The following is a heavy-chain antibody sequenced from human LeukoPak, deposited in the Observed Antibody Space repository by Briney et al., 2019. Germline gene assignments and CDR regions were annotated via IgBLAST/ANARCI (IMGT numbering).Heavy chain of an antibody. Sequence: GGSLRLSCAASGFTFSSYAMHWVRQAPGKGLEYVSAISSNGGSTYYANSVKGRFTISRDNSKNTLYLQMGSLRAEDMAVYYCARTSGLYHFDYWGQGTLVTVSS. CDR2: ISSNGGST. V-gene: IGHV3-64*01. J-gene: IGHJ4*02. D-gene: IGHD2-2*01. CDR3: ARTSGLYHFDY. CDR1: GFTFSSYA.